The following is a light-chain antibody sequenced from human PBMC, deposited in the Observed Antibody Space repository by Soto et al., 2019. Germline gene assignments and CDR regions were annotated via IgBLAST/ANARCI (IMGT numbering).Light chain of an antibody. CDR2: GAS. J-gene: IGKJ1*01. V-gene: IGKV3-20*01. CDR3: QQYSSSRT. Sequence: EIVLTQSPGTLSLSPGERATLSCRASQSVSNNYLAWYQQKPGQAPRLLIYGASSRATGIPDRFSGSGSGTDFTLTIRRLQPEDFAVYYCQQYSSSRTFGQGTKVDIK. CDR1: QSVSNNY.